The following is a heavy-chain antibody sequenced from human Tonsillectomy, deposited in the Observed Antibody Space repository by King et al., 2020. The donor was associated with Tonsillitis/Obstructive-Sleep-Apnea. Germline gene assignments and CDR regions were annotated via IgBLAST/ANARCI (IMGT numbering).Heavy chain of an antibody. CDR1: GYTFMSYG. D-gene: IGHD2-2*01. CDR3: ARWAPGYCSTTSCLHYFDY. Sequence: VQLVESGAEVKKPGASMKVACTASGYTFMSYGITWVRQAPGQGLEWMGWTTAYNANANYGKKLQDRVTMTTDTSTNTAYLELRSLRSDDTAVYYCARWAPGYCSTTSCLHYFDYWGQGTRVTVSS. J-gene: IGHJ4*02. V-gene: IGHV1-18*01. CDR2: TTAYNANA.